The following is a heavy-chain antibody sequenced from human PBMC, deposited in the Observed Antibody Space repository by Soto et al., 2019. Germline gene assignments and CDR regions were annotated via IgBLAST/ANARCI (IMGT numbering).Heavy chain of an antibody. CDR2: IKHDTSEA. CDR3: ARDVLLFSGPYRPYRFDY. V-gene: IGHV3-7*03. Sequence: GGSLRLSCAASGFKFSDYWMSWVRQAPGKGLEWVGNIKHDTSEAHYADSVKGRFTITRDNIKNFLFLQMNGLRSDDTASYYCARDVLLFSGPYRPYRFDYSGLGTLVIVSS. D-gene: IGHD3-10*01. J-gene: IGHJ4*02. CDR1: GFKFSDYW.